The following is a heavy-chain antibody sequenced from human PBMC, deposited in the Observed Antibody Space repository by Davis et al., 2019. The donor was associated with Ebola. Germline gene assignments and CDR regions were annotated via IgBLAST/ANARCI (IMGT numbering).Heavy chain of an antibody. J-gene: IGHJ4*02. CDR3: AKDQRRAVAGTPDN. CDR2: ISGSGGST. V-gene: IGHV3-23*01. CDR1: EFSVSNNH. D-gene: IGHD6-19*01. Sequence: GESLKISCAASEFSVSNNHLNWVRQAPGKGLEWVSAISGSGGSTYYADSVKGRFTISRDNSKNTLYLQMNSLRAEDTAVYYCAKDQRRAVAGTPDNWGQGTLVTVSS.